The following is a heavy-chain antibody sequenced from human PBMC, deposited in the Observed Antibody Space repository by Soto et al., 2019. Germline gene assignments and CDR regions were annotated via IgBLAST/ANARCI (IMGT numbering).Heavy chain of an antibody. CDR3: AKDLSSTWSFDY. Sequence: QVQLVESGGGVVQPGRSLRLSCAASGFTFSTNGMHWVRQAPGKGLEWVGVISHDGSDKYYADSVKGRFTMSRDNSKSTLYQQMSSRTTEDTDVYYCAKDLSSTWSFDYWGQGNLVTVSS. CDR1: GFTFSTNG. D-gene: IGHD2-2*01. V-gene: IGHV3-30*18. J-gene: IGHJ4*02. CDR2: ISHDGSDK.